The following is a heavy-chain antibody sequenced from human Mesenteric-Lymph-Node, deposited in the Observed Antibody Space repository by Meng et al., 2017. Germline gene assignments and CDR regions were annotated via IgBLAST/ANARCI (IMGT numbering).Heavy chain of an antibody. CDR3: ARVILTGTARGYFDY. Sequence: GSLRLSCSVSGGSISGSSYYWGWLRQPPGKGLEWIGIINYSGSTYYNPSLKSRVTISVDTSKNQFSLELTSVTAADTAVYYCARVILTGTARGYFDYCGQGTLVTVSS. CDR2: INYSGST. J-gene: IGHJ4*02. V-gene: IGHV4-39*07. CDR1: GGSISGSSYY. D-gene: IGHD1-1*01.